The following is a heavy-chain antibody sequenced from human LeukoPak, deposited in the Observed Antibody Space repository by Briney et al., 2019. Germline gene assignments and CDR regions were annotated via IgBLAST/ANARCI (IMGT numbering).Heavy chain of an antibody. V-gene: IGHV3-30*18. CDR2: ISYDGSSK. D-gene: IGHD6-13*01. CDR1: GFTLSSYG. J-gene: IGHJ6*02. CDR3: AKEGAIAAAGTYYYYYYGMDV. Sequence: GGSLRLSCAASGFTLSSYGMHWVRQAPGKGLEWVAVISYDGSSKYYADSVKGRFTISRDNSKNTLYLQMNSLRAEDTAVYYCAKEGAIAAAGTYYYYYYGMDVWGQGTTVTVSS.